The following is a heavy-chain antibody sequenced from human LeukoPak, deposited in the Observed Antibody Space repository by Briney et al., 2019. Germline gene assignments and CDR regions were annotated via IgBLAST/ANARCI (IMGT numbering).Heavy chain of an antibody. CDR3: ARDTAMAKYYYYYYMDV. Sequence: ASVKVSCKASGGTFSSYAISWVRQAPGQGLEWMGWISPYNGDTNYAQKLQGRVTMTTYTSTSTAYMDLWSLRSDDTAVYYCARDTAMAKYYYYYYMDVWGKGTTVTVSS. V-gene: IGHV1-18*01. J-gene: IGHJ6*03. D-gene: IGHD5-18*01. CDR2: ISPYNGDT. CDR1: GGTFSSYA.